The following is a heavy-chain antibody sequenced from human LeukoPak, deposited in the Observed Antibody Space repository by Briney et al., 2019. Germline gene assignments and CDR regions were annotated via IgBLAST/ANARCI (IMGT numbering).Heavy chain of an antibody. CDR1: GLTFITYG. V-gene: IGHV3-23*01. Sequence: GGSLRPSCAASGLTFITYGMSWVRQAPGKGLEWVSAISGSVDRTYYADSVRGRFTVSRDISKNTLFLQMNSLRAEDMAVYYCAKVLRGVVVPYFDYWGQGTLVTVSS. CDR3: AKVLRGVVVPYFDY. D-gene: IGHD3-10*01. CDR2: ISGSVDRT. J-gene: IGHJ4*02.